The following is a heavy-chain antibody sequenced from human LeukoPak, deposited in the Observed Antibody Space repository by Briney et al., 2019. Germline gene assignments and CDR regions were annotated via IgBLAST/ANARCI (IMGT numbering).Heavy chain of an antibody. CDR3: ARLPMAMGVFDY. CDR1: GGSINSSSSYY. CDR2: TYYSGST. D-gene: IGHD3-10*01. V-gene: IGHV4-39*01. J-gene: IGHJ4*02. Sequence: PSETLSLTCAVSGGSINSSSSYYWGWIRQPPGKGLEWIGSTYYSGSTYHNPSLKSRVTISVDTSKNQFSLKLSSVTAADTAVYYCARLPMAMGVFDYWGQGTLVTVSS.